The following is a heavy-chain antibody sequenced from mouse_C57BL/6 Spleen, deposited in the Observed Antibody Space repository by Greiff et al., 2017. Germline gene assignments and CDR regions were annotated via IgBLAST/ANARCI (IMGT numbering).Heavy chain of an antibody. CDR2: IDPETGGT. V-gene: IGHV1-15*01. CDR3: TRNWEVQLAY. Sequence: VKLQESGAELVRPGASVTLSCKASGYTFTDYEMHWVKQTPVHGLEWIGAIDPETGGTAYNQKFKGKAILTADKSSSTAYMELRSLASEDSAVYYCTRNWEVQLAYWGQGTLVTVSA. D-gene: IGHD4-1*01. CDR1: GYTFTDYE. J-gene: IGHJ3*01.